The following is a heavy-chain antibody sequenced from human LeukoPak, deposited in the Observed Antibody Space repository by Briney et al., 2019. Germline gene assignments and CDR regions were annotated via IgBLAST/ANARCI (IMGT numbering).Heavy chain of an antibody. CDR2: IYYSGST. Sequence: SETLSLTCTVSGGSISSYYWSWIRQPPGKGLEWIGNIYYSGSTNYNPSLKSRVTISVDTSKNQFSLKLSSVTAADTAVYYCARLSQFGVLRFSYYMDVWGKGTTVTVSS. CDR1: GGSISSYY. V-gene: IGHV4-59*08. J-gene: IGHJ6*03. CDR3: ARLSQFGVLRFSYYMDV. D-gene: IGHD3-3*01.